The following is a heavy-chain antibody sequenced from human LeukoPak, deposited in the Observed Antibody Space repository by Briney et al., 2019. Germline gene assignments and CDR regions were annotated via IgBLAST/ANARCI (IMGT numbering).Heavy chain of an antibody. J-gene: IGHJ6*03. CDR2: ISSSSSYI. V-gene: IGHV3-21*01. Sequence: PGGSLRLPCAASGFTFSSYSMNWVRQAPGKGLEWVSSISSSSSYIYYADSVKGRFTISRDNAKNSLYLQMNSLRAEDTAVYYCARDPYSGSYGNYYYYFMDVWGKGTTVTISS. CDR1: GFTFSSYS. D-gene: IGHD1-26*01. CDR3: ARDPYSGSYGNYYYYFMDV.